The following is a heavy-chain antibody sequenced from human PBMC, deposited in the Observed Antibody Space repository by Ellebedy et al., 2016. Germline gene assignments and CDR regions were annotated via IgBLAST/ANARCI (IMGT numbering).Heavy chain of an antibody. CDR3: AMGLGLWAFDV. Sequence: PGGSLRLSCTASGFTFSNFPMHWVRQAPGKGLVWVSRVTDDGSGTYYTDSVRGRFTISRDNAKNTLYLQVNSLRVEDTAVYYCAMGLGLWAFDVWGQGTKVTVSS. CDR2: VTDDGSGT. D-gene: IGHD3-10*01. V-gene: IGHV3-74*01. CDR1: GFTFSNFP. J-gene: IGHJ3*01.